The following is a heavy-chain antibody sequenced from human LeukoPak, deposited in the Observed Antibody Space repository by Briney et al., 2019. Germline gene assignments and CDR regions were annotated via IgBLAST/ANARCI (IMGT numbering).Heavy chain of an antibody. Sequence: SETLSLTCTVSGGSISSYYWSRLRQPPGKGLEGIGYIYYSGSTNYNPSLKSRVTISVDTSKNQFSLKLSSVTAADTAVYYCARTAVAGIDYWGQGTLVTVSS. V-gene: IGHV4-59*01. D-gene: IGHD6-19*01. CDR2: IYYSGST. CDR3: ARTAVAGIDY. J-gene: IGHJ4*02. CDR1: GGSISSYY.